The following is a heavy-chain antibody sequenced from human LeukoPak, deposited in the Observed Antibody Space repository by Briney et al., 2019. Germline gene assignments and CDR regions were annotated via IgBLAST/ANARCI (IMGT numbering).Heavy chain of an antibody. CDR2: IYYSGST. J-gene: IGHJ4*02. V-gene: IGHV4-59*01. D-gene: IGHD3-3*01. CDR1: GGSISSYY. CDR3: ARGTGFWSGYFPFYYFDY. Sequence: SSETLSLTCTVSGGSISSYYWSWIRQPPGKGLEWIGYIYYSGSTNYNPSLKSRVTISVDTSKNQFSLKLSSVTAPDTAVYYCARGTGFWSGYFPFYYFDYWGQGTLVTVSS.